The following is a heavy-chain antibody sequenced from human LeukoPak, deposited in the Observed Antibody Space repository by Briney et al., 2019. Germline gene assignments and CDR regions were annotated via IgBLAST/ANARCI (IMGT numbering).Heavy chain of an antibody. CDR2: IYYDGTNK. Sequence: GGFLRLSCAASGFIFSNYGMHWVRQAPGKGLEWVALIYYDGTNKYYADSVKGRFTISRDNSKNTLFLQMNSLRVEDTAVYYCARQSTVATDWWGQGTLVTVSS. CDR3: ARQSTVATDW. V-gene: IGHV3-33*01. D-gene: IGHD4-23*01. J-gene: IGHJ4*02. CDR1: GFIFSNYG.